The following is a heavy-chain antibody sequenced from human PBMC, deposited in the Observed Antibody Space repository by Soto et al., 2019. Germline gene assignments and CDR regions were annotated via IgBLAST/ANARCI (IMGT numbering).Heavy chain of an antibody. V-gene: IGHV3-7*01. D-gene: IGHD6-13*01. CDR3: ARDEGYSSSGLFFFDP. J-gene: IGHJ5*02. CDR2: IKQDGSEK. CDR1: GFTFSSYW. Sequence: GGSLRLSCAASGFTFSSYWMSWVRQAPGKGLEWVANIKQDGSEKYYVDSVKGRFTISRDNAKNSLYLQMNSLRAEDTAVYYCARDEGYSSSGLFFFDPWGQGTLVTVSS.